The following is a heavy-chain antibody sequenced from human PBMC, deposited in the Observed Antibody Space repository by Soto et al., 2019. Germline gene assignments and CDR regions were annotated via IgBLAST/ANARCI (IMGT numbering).Heavy chain of an antibody. CDR2: IYYSGST. Sequence: SETLSLTCTVSGGSISSYYWSWIRQPPGKGLEWIGYIYYSGSTNYNPSLKSRVTISVDTSKNQFSLKLSSVTAADTAVYYCARIGYCSGGSCYSDKPYYFDYWGQGTLVTVSS. CDR3: ARIGYCSGGSCYSDKPYYFDY. J-gene: IGHJ4*02. V-gene: IGHV4-59*01. D-gene: IGHD2-15*01. CDR1: GGSISSYY.